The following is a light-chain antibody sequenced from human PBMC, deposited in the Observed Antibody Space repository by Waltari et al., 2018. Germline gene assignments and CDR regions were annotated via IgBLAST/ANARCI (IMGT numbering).Light chain of an antibody. Sequence: EFVLTQSPGTLSLSPGETATLSCRASQTAAGNYLSWYQQKPGQAPRLLMYKTSNRATGIPVRFIGSGSGTDFTLTSSRLEPEDSAVYYCHQYGVTPLFTFGPGTKVDIK. V-gene: IGKV3-20*01. CDR2: KTS. CDR3: HQYGVTPLFT. J-gene: IGKJ3*01. CDR1: QTAAGNY.